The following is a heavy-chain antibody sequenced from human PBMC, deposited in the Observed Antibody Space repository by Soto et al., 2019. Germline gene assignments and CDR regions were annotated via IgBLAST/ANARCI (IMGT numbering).Heavy chain of an antibody. CDR3: ARLVDGYPGY. CDR2: IFPGDSDT. V-gene: IGHV5-51*01. J-gene: IGHJ4*02. D-gene: IGHD5-12*01. Sequence: GESLKISCKASGYTFTSQWIGWVRQKPGIGLGWMGLIFPGDSDTRYSPSFQGQVTISADKSISTAFLQWSSLEASDTAMYYCARLVDGYPGYWGQGTLVTVSS. CDR1: GYTFTSQW.